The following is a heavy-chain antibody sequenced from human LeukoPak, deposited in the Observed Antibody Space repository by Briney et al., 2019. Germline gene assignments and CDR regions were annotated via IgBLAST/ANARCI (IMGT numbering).Heavy chain of an antibody. CDR2: MYISRSS. Sequence: SETQSLTCSVSGGSLSSYYWTWIRQPPGKGLEWIGYMYISRSSNYHPSLKSRVTISIDTSKNQFSLILSSVTASDTAIYYCARRAGSYLGYWYFDLWGRGTLVTVSS. V-gene: IGHV4-4*09. CDR3: ARRAGSYLGYWYFDL. CDR1: GGSLSSYY. J-gene: IGHJ2*01. D-gene: IGHD1-26*01.